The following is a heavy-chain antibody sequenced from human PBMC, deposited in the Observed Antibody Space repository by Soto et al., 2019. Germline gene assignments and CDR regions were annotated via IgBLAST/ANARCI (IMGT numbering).Heavy chain of an antibody. V-gene: IGHV1-2*04. J-gene: IGHJ3*01. Sequence: ASVKVSCKASGYTFTGYYMHRVRQAPGQGLEWMGWINPNSGGTNYAQKFQGWVTMTRDTSISTAYMELSRLRSDDTAVYYCARERYCSSTSCYPRRDAFDLWGQGTMVTVSS. D-gene: IGHD2-2*01. CDR3: ARERYCSSTSCYPRRDAFDL. CDR1: GYTFTGYY. CDR2: INPNSGGT.